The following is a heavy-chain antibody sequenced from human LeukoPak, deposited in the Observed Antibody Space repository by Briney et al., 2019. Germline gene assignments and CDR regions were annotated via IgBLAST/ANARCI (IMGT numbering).Heavy chain of an antibody. V-gene: IGHV4-4*07. D-gene: IGHD6-19*01. CDR1: GGSISSYY. CDR3: ARDSQSAWYTAYDI. Sequence: SETLSLTCTVSGGSISSYYWSWIRQPAGKGLEWIGRIYTSGSTNYNPSLKSRVTMSVDTSKNQFSLKLSSVTAADTAVYYCARDSQSAWYTAYDIWGQGTMVTISS. CDR2: IYTSGST. J-gene: IGHJ3*02.